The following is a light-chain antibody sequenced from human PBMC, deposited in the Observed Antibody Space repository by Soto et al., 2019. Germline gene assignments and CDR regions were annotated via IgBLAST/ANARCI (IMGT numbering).Light chain of an antibody. CDR3: SSYTSSSTSV. CDR2: EVS. J-gene: IGLJ2*01. Sequence: QSALTQPASVSGSPGQSNTISCTGTSSDVGGYNYVSWYQQHPGKAPKLMIYEVSYRPSGVSNRFSGSKSGNTASLSISGLQAEDEADYYCSSYTSSSTSVFGGGTKLTVL. CDR1: SSDVGGYNY. V-gene: IGLV2-14*01.